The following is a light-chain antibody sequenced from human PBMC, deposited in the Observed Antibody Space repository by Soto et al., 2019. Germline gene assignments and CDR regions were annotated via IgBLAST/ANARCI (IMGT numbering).Light chain of an antibody. CDR1: SSNIGGGYD. CDR3: QSYDSSLSAQVV. Sequence: QSVLTQPPSVSGAPGQRVTISCTGSSSNIGGGYDVHWYQQLPGTAPKLLIYGNSNRPSGVPDRFSGSKSGTSASLAITGLQAEDEADYYCQSYDSSLSAQVVFGGGTKLTVL. V-gene: IGLV1-40*01. CDR2: GNS. J-gene: IGLJ2*01.